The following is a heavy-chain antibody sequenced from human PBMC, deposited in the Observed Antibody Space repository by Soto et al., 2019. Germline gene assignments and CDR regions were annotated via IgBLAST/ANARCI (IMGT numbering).Heavy chain of an antibody. V-gene: IGHV3-53*02. CDR2: IYSGGST. CDR3: ARETPYYYDSSGYGSDHDAFDI. J-gene: IGHJ3*02. D-gene: IGHD3-22*01. Sequence: EVQLVETGGGLIQPGGSLRLSCEASGFTVSSNYMSWVRQAPGKGLEWVSVIYSGGSTYYADSVKGRFTISRDNSKNTLYLQMNSLRAEDTAVYYCARETPYYYDSSGYGSDHDAFDIWGQGTMVTVSS. CDR1: GFTVSSNY.